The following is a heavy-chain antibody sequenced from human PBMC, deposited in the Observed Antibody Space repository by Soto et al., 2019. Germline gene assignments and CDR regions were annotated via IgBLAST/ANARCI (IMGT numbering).Heavy chain of an antibody. CDR3: AGDSPPPTY. J-gene: IGHJ4*02. CDR1: GYTFASYA. V-gene: IGHV1-18*01. CDR2: ISAYNGNT. Sequence: QVQLVQSGAEVKKPGASVKVSCKASGYTFASYAISWMRLAPGQGLEWMGWISAYNGNTKYAQKLLGRVTMTTDTSPSTAYVELRSLKYYDTPVSYSAGDSPPPTYWGQGTLVTVS.